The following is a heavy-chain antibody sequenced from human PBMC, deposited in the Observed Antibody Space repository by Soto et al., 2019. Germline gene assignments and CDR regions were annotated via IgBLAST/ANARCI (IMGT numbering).Heavy chain of an antibody. V-gene: IGHV1-18*01. CDR1: GYTFTSYG. Sequence: QVQLVQSGVEVKKLGASVKVSCKASGYTFTSYGISWVRQAPGQGLEWMGLLIPYNGDTIYAQKFQGRVILTTDTATSTDYMELGSLRSDDTAVYYCVRDASSGYRGWWDPWGQGTLVTVSS. D-gene: IGHD5-18*01. J-gene: IGHJ5*02. CDR3: VRDASSGYRGWWDP. CDR2: LIPYNGDT.